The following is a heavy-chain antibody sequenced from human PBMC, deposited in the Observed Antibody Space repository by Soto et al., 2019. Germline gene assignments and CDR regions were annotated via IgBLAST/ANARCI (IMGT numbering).Heavy chain of an antibody. D-gene: IGHD6-13*01. J-gene: IGHJ5*02. V-gene: IGHV3-21*01. Sequence: GGSLRLSCAASGFTFRSFTMNWVRQAPGKGLEWVSTISSNSAYIYYTDALRVRFTISRDNAKNSLHLQMNSLRAEDTAVYYCTRDASRDSSARGWFHXWGPVTLVTVSX. CDR2: ISSNSAYI. CDR3: TRDASRDSSARGWFHX. CDR1: GFTFRSFT.